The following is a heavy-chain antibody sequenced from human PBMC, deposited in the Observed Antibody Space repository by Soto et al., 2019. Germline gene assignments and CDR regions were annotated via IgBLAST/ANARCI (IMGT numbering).Heavy chain of an antibody. Sequence: RGRAGGSLRLSCAASGFTFSDYSMKWVRQAPGKGLEWVSSISSSSTYIFYADSVKGRFTISKDNAKNSLYLQMNRLRAEDTAVYYCARDCISTSCYFDPWGQGTLVTVSS. CDR2: ISSSSTYI. V-gene: IGHV3-21*04. CDR1: GFTFSDYS. CDR3: ARDCISTSCYFDP. D-gene: IGHD2-2*01. J-gene: IGHJ5*02.